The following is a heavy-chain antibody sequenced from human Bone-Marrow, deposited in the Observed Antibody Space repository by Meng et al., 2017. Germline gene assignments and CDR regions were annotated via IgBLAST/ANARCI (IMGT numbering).Heavy chain of an antibody. CDR2: IYRSGST. CDR1: GYSMSSGYY. J-gene: IGHJ4*02. CDR3: ARGFPTGLIWIGALGPYFDY. V-gene: IGHV4-38-2*01. D-gene: IGHD3-10*01. Sequence: SEILSPTCDLSGYSMSSGYYWGWIRQSPGKGLEWIRSIYRSGSTYSNPSLQSRVPISVDTSKNQFSRKLSSVTAADTAVYYCARGFPTGLIWIGALGPYFDYWGQGTLVTVSS.